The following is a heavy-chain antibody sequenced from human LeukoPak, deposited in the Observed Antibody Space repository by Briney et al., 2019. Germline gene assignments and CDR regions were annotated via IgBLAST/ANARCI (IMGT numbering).Heavy chain of an antibody. D-gene: IGHD2-2*02. CDR2: ISGTGSST. CDR1: GFTFGNYA. Sequence: GGSLRLSCEASGFTFGNYAMNWVRQAPGKGMEWVSTISGTGSSTYYADSAKGRFTISRDNSKDTLFLQLNSLTAADTAMYFCAKASVAIPQYCNSWGQGTLVTVSS. CDR3: AKASVAIPQYCNS. V-gene: IGHV3-23*01. J-gene: IGHJ5*02.